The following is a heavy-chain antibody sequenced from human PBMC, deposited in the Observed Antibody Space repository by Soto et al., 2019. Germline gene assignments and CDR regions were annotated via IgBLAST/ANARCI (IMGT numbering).Heavy chain of an antibody. D-gene: IGHD6-13*01. CDR1: GGSISSGGYY. J-gene: IGHJ4*02. CDR3: ARERAAAGTWRTFDY. V-gene: IGHV4-31*03. CDR2: IYYSGST. Sequence: SETLSLTYTVSGGSISSGGYYWSWIRQHPGKGLEWIGYIYYSGSTYYNPSLKSRVTISVDTSKNQFSLKLSSVTAADTAVYYCARERAAAGTWRTFDYWGQGTLVTVSS.